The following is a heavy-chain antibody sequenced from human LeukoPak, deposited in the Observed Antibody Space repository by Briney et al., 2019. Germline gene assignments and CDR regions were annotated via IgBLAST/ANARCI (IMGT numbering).Heavy chain of an antibody. Sequence: PSESLSLTCTVSGGSISSYYWSWIRQPPGKGLERNGYIHYSGSTNYNPSLKSRVTISVDTSKNQFSLKLSSVTAADTAVYYCARRTQLNGPLYDILTGYHDAFDIWGQGTMVTVSS. CDR2: IHYSGST. CDR1: GGSISSYY. J-gene: IGHJ3*02. V-gene: IGHV4-59*08. D-gene: IGHD3-9*01. CDR3: ARRTQLNGPLYDILTGYHDAFDI.